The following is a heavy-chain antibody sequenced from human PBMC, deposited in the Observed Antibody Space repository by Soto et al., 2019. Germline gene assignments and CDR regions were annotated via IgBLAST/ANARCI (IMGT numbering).Heavy chain of an antibody. CDR1: GFTFSSYG. CDR3: AKDNCISTSCYRLYNWFDP. V-gene: IGHV3-30*18. D-gene: IGHD2-2*01. CDR2: ISHDGSNK. J-gene: IGHJ5*02. Sequence: QVQLVESGGGVVQPGRSLRLSCAASGFTFSSYGMHWVRQAPGKGLEWVAVISHDGSNKYYGDSVKGRFTISRDNSKNTLYLQMNSLRGEDTAVYYCAKDNCISTSCYRLYNWFDPWGQGTLVTVSS.